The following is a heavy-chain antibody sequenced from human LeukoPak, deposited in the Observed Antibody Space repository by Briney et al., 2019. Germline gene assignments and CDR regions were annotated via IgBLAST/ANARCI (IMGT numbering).Heavy chain of an antibody. V-gene: IGHV3-30*18. CDR3: AKKVPGTAAAGIDY. CDR1: GFTFRSFG. J-gene: IGHJ4*02. D-gene: IGHD6-13*01. Sequence: GGSLRLSCAASGFTFRSFGMHWVRQAPGKGLEWVAVLSYDGSIKYYADSVKGRFTISRDNSKSTLYLQMNSLRAEDTAVYYCAKKVPGTAAAGIDYWGQGTLVTVSS. CDR2: LSYDGSIK.